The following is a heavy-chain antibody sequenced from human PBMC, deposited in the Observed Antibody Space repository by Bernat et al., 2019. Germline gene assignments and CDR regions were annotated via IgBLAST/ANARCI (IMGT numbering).Heavy chain of an antibody. Sequence: VQLVESGGGLVQSGGSLRLSCAASGFSFSDYSMNWVRQAPGKGLEWIGSIYYSGSTYYNPSLKSRVTISVDTSKNQFSLKLSSVTAADTAVYYCASPGAYSSGYYYYYYGMDVWGQGTTVTVSS. CDR1: GFSFSDYS. V-gene: IGHV4-59*05. CDR2: IYYSGST. CDR3: ASPGAYSSGYYYYYYGMDV. J-gene: IGHJ6*02. D-gene: IGHD3-22*01.